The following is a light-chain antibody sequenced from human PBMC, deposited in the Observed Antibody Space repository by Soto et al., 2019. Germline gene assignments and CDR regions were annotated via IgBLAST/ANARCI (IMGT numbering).Light chain of an antibody. CDR1: QSVTTH. CDR2: DAS. Sequence: EIVLTQSPATLSLSPGERATLSCRASQSVTTHLAWYQQKPGQAPRLLIYDASNRATGIPARFSASGSGTDFPLTISSLEPDDFALYFCQHRSNWPLMYTFGQVTKLEI. V-gene: IGKV3-11*01. J-gene: IGKJ2*01. CDR3: QHRSNWPLMYT.